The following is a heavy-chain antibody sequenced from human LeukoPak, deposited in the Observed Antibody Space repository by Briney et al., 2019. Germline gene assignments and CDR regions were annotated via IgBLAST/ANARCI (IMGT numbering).Heavy chain of an antibody. J-gene: IGHJ6*03. V-gene: IGHV3-23*01. D-gene: IGHD2-8*02. Sequence: GGSLRLSCAASGFTFSSYAMNWVRQAPGKGLEWVSAISGSGDALHYADSVQGRFTISRDNSNNTLYLQMKSLRAEDKAVYYCAKAGGYYYYFYMDVWGKGTTVTVSS. CDR2: ISGSGDAL. CDR1: GFTFSSYA. CDR3: AKAGGYYYYFYMDV.